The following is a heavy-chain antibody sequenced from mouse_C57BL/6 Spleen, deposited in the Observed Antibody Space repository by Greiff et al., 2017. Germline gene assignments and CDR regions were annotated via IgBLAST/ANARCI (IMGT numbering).Heavy chain of an antibody. CDR1: GYTFTSYW. CDR2: INPSNGGT. D-gene: IGHD2-1*01. V-gene: IGHV1-53*01. J-gene: IGHJ4*01. Sequence: QVQLQQPGPELVKPGASVKLSCKASGYTFTSYWMHWVKQRPGQGLEWIGNINPSNGGTNYNEKFKSKATLTVDKSSSTAYMQLSSLTSEDSAVYYCARKGIYYGNYYYAMDDWGQGTSVTVSS. CDR3: ARKGIYYGNYYYAMDD.